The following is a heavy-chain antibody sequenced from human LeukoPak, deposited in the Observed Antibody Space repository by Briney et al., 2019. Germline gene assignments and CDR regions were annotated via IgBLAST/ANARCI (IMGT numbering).Heavy chain of an antibody. J-gene: IGHJ6*02. CDR3: AKETYSTIYYYYYYGMDV. CDR2: ISGSGGST. V-gene: IGHV3-23*01. Sequence: GGSLRLSCAASGFTFSSYAMSWVRQAPGKGLEWVSAISGSGGSTYYADSVKGRFTISRDNSKNTLYPQMNSLRAEDTAVYYCAKETYSTIYYYYYYGMDVWGQGTTVTVSS. D-gene: IGHD5-18*01. CDR1: GFTFSSYA.